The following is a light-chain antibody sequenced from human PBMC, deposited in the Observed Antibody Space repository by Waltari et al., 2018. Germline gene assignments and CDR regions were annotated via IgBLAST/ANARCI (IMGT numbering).Light chain of an antibody. CDR3: QELNTYPQSLT. V-gene: IGKV1-9*01. Sequence: DIQLTQSPSFLSASIGDRVTITCRASQGISSYLAWYQQKPGKAPKLLIDAASKLQSGVPTRFSGSGSGTEFTLTISSLQPEDFATYYCQELNTYPQSLTFGGGTKVEI. CDR1: QGISSY. CDR2: AAS. J-gene: IGKJ4*01.